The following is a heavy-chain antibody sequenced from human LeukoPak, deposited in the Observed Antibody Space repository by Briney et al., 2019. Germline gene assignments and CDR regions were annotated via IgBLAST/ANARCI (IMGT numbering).Heavy chain of an antibody. CDR3: ARVPHYDSSGFIDY. CDR2: INPNSGGT. CDR1: GYTFTRYD. V-gene: IGHV1-2*02. Sequence: ASVKVSCKASGYTFTRYDMHWVRQAPGQGLEWRGGINPNSGGTNYAQKFQGRVTMTRDTSISTAYMELSRLRSDDTAVYYCARVPHYDSSGFIDYWGQGTLVTVSS. D-gene: IGHD3-22*01. J-gene: IGHJ4*02.